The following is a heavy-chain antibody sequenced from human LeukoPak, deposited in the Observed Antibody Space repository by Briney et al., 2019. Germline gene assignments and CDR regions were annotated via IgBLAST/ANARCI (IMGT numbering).Heavy chain of an antibody. V-gene: IGHV4-30-2*01. Sequence: SETLSLTCAVSGGTISSGGYSWRWTRQPPGKDLAWIGSIYHSGSTYYNPSLKRRVTIPVDRSTNQLPLKLSSVTAADTAVYYCARTFEDDYGDYGYFDYWGQATLVTVSS. CDR1: GGTISSGGYS. J-gene: IGHJ4*02. CDR2: IYHSGST. D-gene: IGHD4-17*01. CDR3: ARTFEDDYGDYGYFDY.